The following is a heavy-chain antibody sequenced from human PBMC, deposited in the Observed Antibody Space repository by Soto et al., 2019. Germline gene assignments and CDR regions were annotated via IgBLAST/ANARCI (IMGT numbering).Heavy chain of an antibody. CDR1: GYTFTGYY. V-gene: IGHV1-2*04. D-gene: IGHD6-6*01. CDR2: INPNSGGT. Sequence: GASVKVSCKASGYTFTGYYMHWVRQAPGQGLEWMGWINPNSGGTNYAQKFQGWVTMTRDTSISTAYMELSRLRSDDTAVYYCARGMEIAAQSPDYWGQGTLVTVSS. CDR3: ARGMEIAAQSPDY. J-gene: IGHJ4*02.